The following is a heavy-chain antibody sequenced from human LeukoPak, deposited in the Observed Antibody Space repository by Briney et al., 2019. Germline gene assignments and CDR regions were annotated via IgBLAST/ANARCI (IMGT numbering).Heavy chain of an antibody. D-gene: IGHD2-2*01. CDR2: INHSGST. Sequence: SETLSLTCAVYGGSFSGYYWSWIRQPPGKGLEWIGEINHSGSTNYSPSLKSRVTISVDTSKNQFSLKLSSVTAADTAVYYCARGRNGYCSSTSCYRFDYWGQGTLVTVSS. CDR1: GGSFSGYY. V-gene: IGHV4-34*01. J-gene: IGHJ4*02. CDR3: ARGRNGYCSSTSCYRFDY.